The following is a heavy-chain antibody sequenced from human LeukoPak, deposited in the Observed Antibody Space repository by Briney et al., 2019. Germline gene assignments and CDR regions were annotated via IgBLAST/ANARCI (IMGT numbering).Heavy chain of an antibody. D-gene: IGHD3-22*01. CDR3: AREGGRYYYDSSGQGNY. V-gene: IGHV4-34*01. J-gene: IGHJ4*02. CDR1: GGSFSGYY. CDR2: INHSGST. Sequence: SETLSLTCAVYGGSFSGYYWSWIRQPPGKGLEWIGEINHSGSTNYNPSLKSRVTISVDTSKNQFSLKLSSVTAADTAVYYCAREGGRYYYDSSGQGNYWGQGTLVTVSS.